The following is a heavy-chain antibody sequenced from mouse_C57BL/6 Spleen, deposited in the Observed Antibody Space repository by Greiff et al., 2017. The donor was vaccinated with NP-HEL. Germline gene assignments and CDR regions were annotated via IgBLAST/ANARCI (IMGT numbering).Heavy chain of an antibody. CDR1: GYAFSSSW. CDR3: AALYEGCSNWYFDV. D-gene: IGHD2-3*01. CDR2: IYPGDGDT. Sequence: VQLQQSGPELVKPGASVKISCKASGYAFSSSWMNWVKQRPGKGLEWIGRIYPGDGDTNYNGKFKGKATLTADKSSSTAYMQLSSLTSEDSAVYFCAALYEGCSNWYFDVWGTGTTVTVSS. J-gene: IGHJ1*03. V-gene: IGHV1-82*01.